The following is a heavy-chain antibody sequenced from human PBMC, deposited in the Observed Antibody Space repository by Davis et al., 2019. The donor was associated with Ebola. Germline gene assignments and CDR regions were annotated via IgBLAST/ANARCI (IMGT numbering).Heavy chain of an antibody. J-gene: IGHJ4*02. V-gene: IGHV3-64*04. CDR1: GFTFSSYA. D-gene: IGHD3-3*01. Sequence: PGGSLRLSCSASGFTFSSYAMHWVRQAPGKGLEYVSAISSNGGRAYYADSVKGRFTISRDNSKNTLYLQMNSLRAEDTAVYYCAKVGEYYDFWSGYSPFDYWGQGTLVTVSS. CDR2: ISSNGGRA. CDR3: AKVGEYYDFWSGYSPFDY.